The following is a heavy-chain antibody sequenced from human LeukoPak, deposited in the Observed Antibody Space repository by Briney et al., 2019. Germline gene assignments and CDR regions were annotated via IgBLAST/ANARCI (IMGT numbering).Heavy chain of an antibody. D-gene: IGHD6-6*01. CDR3: ARSIAAAGDLGAFDI. V-gene: IGHV3-7*03. J-gene: IGHJ3*02. Sequence: PGGSLRLSCAASGFTFSSYWMSWVRQAPGKGLEWVANIKQDGSEKNYVDSVKGRFTISRDNSKNTLYLQMNSLRAEDTAVYYCARSIAAAGDLGAFDIWGQGTMVTVSS. CDR1: GFTFSSYW. CDR2: IKQDGSEK.